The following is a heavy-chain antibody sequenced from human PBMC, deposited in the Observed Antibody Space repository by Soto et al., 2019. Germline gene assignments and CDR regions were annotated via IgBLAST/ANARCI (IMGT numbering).Heavy chain of an antibody. CDR3: ARHSSGYFSDAFDI. CDR1: GGTFSSYA. CDR2: IIPIFGTA. D-gene: IGHD3-22*01. Sequence: SVKVSCKASGGTFSSYAISWVRQAPGQGLEWMGGIIPIFGTANYAQKFQGRVTITADKSTSTAYMELSSLRSEDTAVYYCARHSSGYFSDAFDIWGQGTMVTVSS. J-gene: IGHJ3*02. V-gene: IGHV1-69*06.